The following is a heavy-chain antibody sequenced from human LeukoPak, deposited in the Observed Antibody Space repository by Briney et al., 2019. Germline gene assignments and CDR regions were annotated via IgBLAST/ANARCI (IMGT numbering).Heavy chain of an antibody. CDR2: SNPNSGGT. D-gene: IGHD3-3*01. Sequence: ASVKVSCKASRYTFTGYYMHWVRQAPGQGLEWMGWSNPNSGGTNYAQKFQGRVTMTRDTSISTAYMELSRLRSDDTAVYYCARAAIFGVVINHFDYWGQGTLVTVSS. J-gene: IGHJ4*02. CDR1: RYTFTGYY. CDR3: ARAAIFGVVINHFDY. V-gene: IGHV1-2*02.